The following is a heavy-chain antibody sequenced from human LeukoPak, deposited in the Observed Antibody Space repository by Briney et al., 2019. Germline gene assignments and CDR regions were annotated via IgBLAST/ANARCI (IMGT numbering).Heavy chain of an antibody. V-gene: IGHV1-69*13. CDR1: GGTFSKYA. J-gene: IGHJ4*02. D-gene: IGHD6-13*01. CDR2: IIPIFGTT. CDR3: ARVPPYSSSWLENY. Sequence: GASVKVSCKTSGGTFSKYAISWVRQAPGQGLEWMGGIIPIFGTTNYAQKFQGRVTFTADESTSTAYMELKSLRSDDTAVYYCARVPPYSSSWLENYWGQGTLVTVSS.